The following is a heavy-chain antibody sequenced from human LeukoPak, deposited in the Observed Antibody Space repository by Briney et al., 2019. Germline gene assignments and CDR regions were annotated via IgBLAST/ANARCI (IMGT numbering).Heavy chain of an antibody. V-gene: IGHV3-23*01. Sequence: GGSLRLSCTASGFTFSTYAMSWVRQAPGKGLEGVSVISGSGEYTYYADSVKGRLTISRDNSKNTLYLQMNSLRAEDTAVYYCAKDVRDTSGQYDYFDSWGQGTLVTVSS. CDR3: AKDVRDTSGQYDYFDS. CDR1: GFTFSTYA. D-gene: IGHD3-22*01. CDR2: ISGSGEYT. J-gene: IGHJ4*02.